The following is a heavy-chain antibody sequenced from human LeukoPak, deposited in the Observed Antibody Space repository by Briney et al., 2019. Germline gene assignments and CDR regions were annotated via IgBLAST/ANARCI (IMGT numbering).Heavy chain of an antibody. CDR3: ARGRDGYKHGDY. CDR2: MNPNSGNT. Sequence: ASVKVSCKASGYTFTSYDINWVRQATGQGLEWMGWMNPNSGNTGYAQKFQGRVTITRNTSISTAYMELSSLRSEDTAVYYCARGRDGYKHGDYWGQGTLVTVSS. V-gene: IGHV1-8*03. J-gene: IGHJ4*02. D-gene: IGHD5-24*01. CDR1: GYTFTSYD.